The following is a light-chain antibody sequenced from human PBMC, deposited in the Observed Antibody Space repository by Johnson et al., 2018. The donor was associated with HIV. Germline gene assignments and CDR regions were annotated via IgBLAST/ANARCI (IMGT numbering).Light chain of an antibody. J-gene: IGLJ1*01. CDR3: ASWDRSLTVGTV. CDR2: EDY. V-gene: IGLV1-51*02. Sequence: QSVLTQPPSVSAAPGQKVTISCSGSSSNIENNYVSWYQHLPGTAPKLLIYEDYKRPSGIPDRFSGSRSGTSATLGITGLQTGDEADYYCASWDRSLTVGTVFGTGTKVTVL. CDR1: SSNIENNY.